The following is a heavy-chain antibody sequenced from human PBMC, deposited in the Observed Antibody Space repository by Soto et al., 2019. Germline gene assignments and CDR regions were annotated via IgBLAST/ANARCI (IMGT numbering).Heavy chain of an antibody. CDR2: IIPIFGTA. CDR3: ARDTPCVVVPAAIMGYGMDV. V-gene: IGHV1-69*01. D-gene: IGHD2-2*01. Sequence: QVQLVQSGAEVKKPGSSVKVSCKASGGTFSSYAISWVRQAPGQGLEWMGGIIPIFGTANYAQKFQGRVTITADDSTSTAYMELSSLRSEDTAVYYCARDTPCVVVPAAIMGYGMDVWGQGTTVTVSS. J-gene: IGHJ6*02. CDR1: GGTFSSYA.